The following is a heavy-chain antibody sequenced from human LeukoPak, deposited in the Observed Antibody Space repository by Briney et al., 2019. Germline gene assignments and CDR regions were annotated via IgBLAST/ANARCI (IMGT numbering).Heavy chain of an antibody. CDR3: ARQPPAVAGSSWWFDP. D-gene: IGHD6-19*01. CDR1: GSFFTSYW. J-gene: IGHJ5*02. V-gene: IGHV5-10-1*01. Sequence: GASLKISCKGSGSFFTSYWISWVRQLPGKGLEWMGRIDPSDSYTNYSPSFQGHVTISADKSISTAYLQWSSLKASDTAMYYCARQPPAVAGSSWWFDPWGQGTLVTVSS. CDR2: IDPSDSYT.